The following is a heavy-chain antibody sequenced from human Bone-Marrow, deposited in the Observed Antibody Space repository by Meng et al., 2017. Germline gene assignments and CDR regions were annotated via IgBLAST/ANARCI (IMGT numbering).Heavy chain of an antibody. CDR1: CVSLATCGVG. CDR3: AHRHTVRGVIIDY. CDR2: IYWDDDK. V-gene: IGHV2-5*02. J-gene: IGHJ4*02. D-gene: IGHD3-10*01. Sequence: PPLVTPTTPPPLTCTCLCVSLATCGVGGGVFRQPPGKALEWLALIYWDDDKRYSPSLKSRLTITKDTSKNQVVLTMTNMDPVDTATYYCAHRHTVRGVIIDYWGQGTLVTVSS.